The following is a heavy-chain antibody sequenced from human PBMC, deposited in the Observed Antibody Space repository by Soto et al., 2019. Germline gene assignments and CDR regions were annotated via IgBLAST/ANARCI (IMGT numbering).Heavy chain of an antibody. CDR2: INPNSGGT. V-gene: IGHV1-2*04. CDR1: GYTFTGYY. CDR3: ARSHYGNWFDP. D-gene: IGHD1-26*01. J-gene: IGHJ5*02. Sequence: ASVKVCCKASGYTFTGYYMHWVRQAPGQGLEWMGWINPNSGGTKYAQKFQGWVTMTRDTSISTAYMELSRLRSDDTAVYYCARSHYGNWFDPWGQGTLVTVSS.